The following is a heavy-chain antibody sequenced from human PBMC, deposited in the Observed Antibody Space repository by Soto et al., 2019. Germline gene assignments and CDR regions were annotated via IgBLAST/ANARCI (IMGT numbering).Heavy chain of an antibody. CDR3: AKSSRFYYYYGMDV. CDR2: ISGSGGST. J-gene: IGHJ6*04. V-gene: IGHV3-23*01. CDR1: GFTFSSYA. Sequence: EVQLLESGGGLVQPGGSLRLSCAASGFTFSSYAMSWVRQAPGKGLEWVSAISGSGGSTYYADSVKGRFTISRDNSKNPLYLQRNSLRAEDTAVYYGAKSSRFYYYYGMDVWGKGTTVTVSS.